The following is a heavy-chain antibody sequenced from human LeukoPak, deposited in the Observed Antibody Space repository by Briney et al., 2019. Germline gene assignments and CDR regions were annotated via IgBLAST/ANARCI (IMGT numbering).Heavy chain of an antibody. V-gene: IGHV4-39*07. Sequence: PSETLSLTCTVSGGSISSSSYYWGWIRQPPGKGLEWIGSIYYSGSTYYNPSLKSRVTISVDTSKSQFSLKLSSVTAAGTAVYYCARGGGYGSSWSYWGQGTLVTVSS. D-gene: IGHD6-13*01. CDR3: ARGGGYGSSWSY. CDR2: IYYSGST. J-gene: IGHJ4*02. CDR1: GGSISSSSYY.